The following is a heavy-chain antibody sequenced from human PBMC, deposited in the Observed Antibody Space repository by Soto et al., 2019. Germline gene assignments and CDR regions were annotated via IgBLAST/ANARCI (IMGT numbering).Heavy chain of an antibody. CDR3: ARGDGDRYDGNGYLGRH. D-gene: IGHD3-22*01. Sequence: EVQLVESGGALFHLGGPLTPSVAPLDSLSIGNWWHGVGQPPGRGRCWVSRIKSDGSGTYYADSVQDRFTISRDNARNTLYLQMNSLRVEDTAVYFCARGDGDRYDGNGYLGRHWGQGTLVTVSS. CDR1: DSLSIGNW. V-gene: IGHV3-74*01. J-gene: IGHJ4*02. CDR2: IKSDGSGT.